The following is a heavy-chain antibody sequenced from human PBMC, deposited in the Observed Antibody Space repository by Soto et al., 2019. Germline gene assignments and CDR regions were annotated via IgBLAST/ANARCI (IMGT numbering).Heavy chain of an antibody. Sequence: SVKFSCEASGGTFSSYAISWVRQAPGQGLEWMGGIIPIFGTSNYAQKFQGRVTITADKSTSTAYMELSSLRSEDTAVYYCARAVLAYCGGDCYPDAFDIWGQGTMVTVSS. D-gene: IGHD2-21*02. CDR3: ARAVLAYCGGDCYPDAFDI. V-gene: IGHV1-69*06. CDR2: IIPIFGTS. J-gene: IGHJ3*02. CDR1: GGTFSSYA.